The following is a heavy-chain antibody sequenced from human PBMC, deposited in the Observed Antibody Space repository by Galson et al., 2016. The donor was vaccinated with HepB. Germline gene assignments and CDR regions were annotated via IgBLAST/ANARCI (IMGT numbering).Heavy chain of an antibody. V-gene: IGHV1-58*01. CDR3: AADGEDQYDSNGYYDLDS. D-gene: IGHD3-22*01. CDR2: IVVGSGQT. J-gene: IGHJ4*02. CDR1: GFTFSYSA. Sequence: SVKVSCKASGFTFSYSAVQWVRQARGQGLEWIGWIVVGSGQTNYAQEFQERVTITRDMSTSTVYMEVSSLASADTAVYYCAADGEDQYDSNGYYDLDSWGLGTPVTVSS.